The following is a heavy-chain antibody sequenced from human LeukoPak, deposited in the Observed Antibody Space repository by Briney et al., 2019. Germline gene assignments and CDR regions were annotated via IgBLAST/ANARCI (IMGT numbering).Heavy chain of an antibody. CDR3: ARDSRAHGWYFDY. D-gene: IGHD6-19*01. CDR2: IYTSGST. J-gene: IGHJ4*02. CDR1: GGSISSYY. Sequence: SETLSLTCTVSGGSISSYYWSWNRQPAGKGLEWIGHIYTSGSTNYNPSLKSRVTMSVDTSKNQFSLKLSSVTAADTAVYYCARDSRAHGWYFDYWGQGTLVTVSS. V-gene: IGHV4-4*07.